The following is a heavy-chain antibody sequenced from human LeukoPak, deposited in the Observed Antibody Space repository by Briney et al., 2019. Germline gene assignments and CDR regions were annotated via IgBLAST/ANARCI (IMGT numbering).Heavy chain of an antibody. D-gene: IGHD2-2*01. CDR3: AKVGTDIVVVPAAMGYYYYMDV. CDR1: GFTFSSYA. J-gene: IGHJ6*03. V-gene: IGHV3-23*01. Sequence: PRGCLRLSCAASGFTFSSYAMSWVRQAPGEGLGWVSAIIGSGGSTCYADYVKGRFTICRDNSKNTLYMQMNSLRAEETAVYYCAKVGTDIVVVPAAMGYYYYMDVWGKGTTVTVAS. CDR2: IIGSGGST.